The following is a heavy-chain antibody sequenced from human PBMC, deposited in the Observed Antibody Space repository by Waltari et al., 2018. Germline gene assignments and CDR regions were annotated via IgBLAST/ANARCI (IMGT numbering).Heavy chain of an antibody. CDR1: GGSFSGYY. V-gene: IGHV4-34*01. CDR3: ARGARGYCSSTSCYLKH. J-gene: IGHJ1*01. CDR2: INHSGST. D-gene: IGHD2-2*01. Sequence: QVQLQQWGAGLLKPSETLSLTCAVYGGSFSGYYWSWIRQPPGKGLEWIGEINHSGSTNYNPSLKSRVTISVDTSKNQFSLKLSSVTAADTAVYYCARGARGYCSSTSCYLKHWGQGTLVTVPS.